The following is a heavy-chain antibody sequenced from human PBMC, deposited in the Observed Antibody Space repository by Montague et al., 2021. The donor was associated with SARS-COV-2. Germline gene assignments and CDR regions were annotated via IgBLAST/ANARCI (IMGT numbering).Heavy chain of an antibody. CDR2: IYNVGAL. CDR1: GGSITGYY. J-gene: IGHJ3*02. Sequence: SETLSFTCTVSGGSITGYYWSWLRRSPGKELDWFAYIYNVGALNYNPSLGSRVTVSTDTSKNHLSLKVCSVTAADTAVYYCVRDHAYGGPRGYYDNWGQGTVVTVSS. V-gene: IGHV4-59*01. CDR3: VRDHAYGGPRGYYDN. D-gene: IGHD4-23*01.